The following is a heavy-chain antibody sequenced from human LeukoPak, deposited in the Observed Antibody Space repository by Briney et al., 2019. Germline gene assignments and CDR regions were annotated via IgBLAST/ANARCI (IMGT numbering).Heavy chain of an antibody. Sequence: GASVKVSCKVSGYTLTELSMHWVRQAPGKGLEWMGGFDPEDGETIYAQKFQGRVTMTEDTSTDTAYMELSSLRSEDTAVYYCATGNIPTHNDFWSGYRVYYYMDVWGKGTTVTVSS. CDR3: ATGNIPTHNDFWSGYRVYYYMDV. V-gene: IGHV1-24*01. D-gene: IGHD3-3*01. J-gene: IGHJ6*03. CDR2: FDPEDGET. CDR1: GYTLTELS.